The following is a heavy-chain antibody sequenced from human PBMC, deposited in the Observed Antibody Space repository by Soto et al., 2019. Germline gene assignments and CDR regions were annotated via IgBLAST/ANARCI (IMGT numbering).Heavy chain of an antibody. V-gene: IGHV4-59*12. D-gene: IGHD2-2*01. CDR3: VRGYCSSTTCYWGPPNNWFDP. J-gene: IGHJ5*01. CDR2: IYYSGST. CDR1: GGSISSYY. Sequence: PSETLSLTCTVSGGSISSYYWSWIRQPPGKGLEWIGYIYYSGSTNYNPSLKSRVTISVDTSKNQFSLKLSSVTAEDTAVYYCVRGYCSSTTCYWGPPNNWFDPWGQGILVTVSS.